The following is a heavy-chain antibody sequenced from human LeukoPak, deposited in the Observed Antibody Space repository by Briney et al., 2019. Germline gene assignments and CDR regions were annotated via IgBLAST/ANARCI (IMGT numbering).Heavy chain of an antibody. CDR2: ISSSSSTI. CDR3: ARDPGYSSSPYYFDY. D-gene: IGHD6-13*01. J-gene: IGHJ4*02. CDR1: GFTFSSYS. Sequence: PGGSLRLSCAASGFTFSSYSMNWVRQAPGKGLEWVSYISSSSSTIYYADSVKGRFTISRDNAKNSLYLQMNSLRAEDTAVYYCARDPGYSSSPYYFDYWGQGTLVTVSS. V-gene: IGHV3-48*01.